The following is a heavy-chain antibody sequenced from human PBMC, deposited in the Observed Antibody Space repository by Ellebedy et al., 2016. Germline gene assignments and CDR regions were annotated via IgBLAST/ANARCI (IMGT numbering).Heavy chain of an antibody. Sequence: GESLKISCAASGFTFSSYWMHWVRQVPGKGLVWVSFITSEGSSTTYADSVKGRFTISRDNAKNTLYLQMNSLRAEDTAVYFCARAYGGGFDYWGQGTLVTVSS. CDR1: GFTFSSYW. CDR3: ARAYGGGFDY. J-gene: IGHJ4*02. V-gene: IGHV3-74*01. CDR2: ITSEGSST. D-gene: IGHD4-17*01.